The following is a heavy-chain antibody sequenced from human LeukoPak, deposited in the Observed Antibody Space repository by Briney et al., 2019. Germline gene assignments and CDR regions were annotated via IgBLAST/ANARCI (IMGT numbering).Heavy chain of an antibody. V-gene: IGHV3-23*01. Sequence: GESLRLSCAASGFAFSGYAMTWVRQPPGKGLEWVSGITGSGVTTYYADSVKGRFTISRDNSKNTLYLQMNSLRAEDTAVYYCAKGWLLSYFDYWGQGTLVTVSS. J-gene: IGHJ4*02. CDR3: AKGWLLSYFDY. D-gene: IGHD3-3*01. CDR2: ITGSGVTT. CDR1: GFAFSGYA.